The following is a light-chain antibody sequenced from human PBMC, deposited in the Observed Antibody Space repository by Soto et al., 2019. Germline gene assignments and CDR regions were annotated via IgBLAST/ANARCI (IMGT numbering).Light chain of an antibody. J-gene: IGKJ2*01. CDR3: MQALQPPYT. CDR2: LGS. CDR1: QRLLHSNGNTF. V-gene: IGKV2-28*01. Sequence: EIVMTQSPPSLTVTPGEPASISCRSSQRLLHSNGNTFLDWYVQKPGQSRQLLIYLGSNRASGVPNRVSGSEAGTDFTLKISRVEAEDVVVYYCMQALQPPYTFGQGTKLEIK.